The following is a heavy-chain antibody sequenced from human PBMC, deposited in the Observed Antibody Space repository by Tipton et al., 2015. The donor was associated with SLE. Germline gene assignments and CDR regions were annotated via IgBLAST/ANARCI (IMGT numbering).Heavy chain of an antibody. CDR3: ARGYCSSTSCYHYGMDV. CDR1: GYTLNTYG. CDR2: ISAYNGDT. V-gene: IGHV1-18*01. D-gene: IGHD2-2*01. Sequence: QLVQSGAEVKKPGASVKVSCRASGYTLNTYGINWVRQAPGQGLEWMGWISAYNGDTKYAQKFQGRVTMNTHTPTSTAYMELRSLTSDDTAVYYCARGYCSSTSCYHYGMDVWGQGTTVTVSS. J-gene: IGHJ6*02.